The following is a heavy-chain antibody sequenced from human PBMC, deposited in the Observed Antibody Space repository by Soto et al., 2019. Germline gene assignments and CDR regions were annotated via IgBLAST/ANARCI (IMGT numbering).Heavy chain of an antibody. V-gene: IGHV3-11*01. J-gene: IGHJ6*02. CDR3: ARFFITTSCYNGYYFYGLDV. D-gene: IGHD3-22*01. CDR1: GFTFNDYS. CDR2: ISSSGYTR. Sequence: GGSLRLSCAASGFTFNDYSMTWIRQAPGKGLEWVSYISSSGYTRYYADSVKGRFTISRDNAKNSLYLQMNSLTAEDTAMYYCARFFITTSCYNGYYFYGLDVWGQGTTVTVS.